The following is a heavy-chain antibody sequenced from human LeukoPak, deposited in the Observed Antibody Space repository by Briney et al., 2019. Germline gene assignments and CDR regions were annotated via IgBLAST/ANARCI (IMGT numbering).Heavy chain of an antibody. V-gene: IGHV4-39*01. CDR2: IYYSGST. J-gene: IGHJ3*02. CDR1: GGSISRSSYY. Sequence: SETLSLTCTVSGGSISRSSYYWGWIRQPPGKGLEWIGSIYYSGSTHFNPSLKSRLTISVDTSKNQFSLKLSSVTAADTAVYYCARQSVATITSHAFDIWGQGTMVTVSS. CDR3: ARQSVATITSHAFDI. D-gene: IGHD5-12*01.